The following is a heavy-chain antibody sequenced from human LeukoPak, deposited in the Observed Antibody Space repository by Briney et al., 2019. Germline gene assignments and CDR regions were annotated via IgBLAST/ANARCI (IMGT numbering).Heavy chain of an antibody. Sequence: SETLSLTCTVSGGSISSYYWSWIRQPPGRGLEWIGYIYYSGSTNYNPSLKSRVTISVDTSKNQFSLKLSSVTAADTAVYYCARAVAGTMDYWGQGTLVTVSS. CDR2: IYYSGST. V-gene: IGHV4-59*01. D-gene: IGHD6-19*01. J-gene: IGHJ4*02. CDR1: GGSISSYY. CDR3: ARAVAGTMDY.